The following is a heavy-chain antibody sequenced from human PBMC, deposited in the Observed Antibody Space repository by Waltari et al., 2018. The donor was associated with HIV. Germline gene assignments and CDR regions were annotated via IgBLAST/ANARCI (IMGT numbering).Heavy chain of an antibody. D-gene: IGHD6-19*01. CDR2: IFSGGST. CDR1: GFSVGDHY. V-gene: IGHV3-53*01. J-gene: IGHJ4*02. CDR3: ARGLGLTVAVSGIRPFDY. Sequence: EVRLVESGGALIQPGGSLRLSCVASGFSVGDHYLTWVRQAPGKWLEWVAIIFSGGSTYYADSVRGRFIISRDNSKNTLYLQMNSLTAEDTAIYYCARGLGLTVAVSGIRPFDYWGQGTLVTVSS.